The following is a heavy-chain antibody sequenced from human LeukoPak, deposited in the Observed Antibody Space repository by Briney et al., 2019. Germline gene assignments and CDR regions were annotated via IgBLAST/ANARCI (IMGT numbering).Heavy chain of an antibody. V-gene: IGHV4-59*08. D-gene: IGHD4-17*01. CDR1: GGSISPYY. CDR3: ASGKYGHYVYYYYGMDV. J-gene: IGHJ6*02. Sequence: PSETLSLTCTVSGGSISPYYWSWIRQSPGKGLECFGYIHYSGSTNYNPSLKSRVIISVDTSKNQFSLTLSSVTAADTAVYYCASGKYGHYVYYYYGMDVWGQGTTVTVSS. CDR2: IHYSGST.